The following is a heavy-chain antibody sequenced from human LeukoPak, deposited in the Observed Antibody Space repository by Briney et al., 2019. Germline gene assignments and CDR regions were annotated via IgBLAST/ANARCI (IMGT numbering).Heavy chain of an antibody. D-gene: IGHD2-8*01. V-gene: IGHV3-23*01. CDR2: ISGSGGST. CDR1: GFTFSSYG. Sequence: GGALRPSCAAPGFTFSSYGMSWGRQAPGEGVEWVSAISGSGGSTYYADSVKGRFTISRDNSKNTLYLQMNSLRAEDTAIYYCAKTFQWYYMDVWGKGTTVTISS. J-gene: IGHJ6*03. CDR3: AKTFQWYYMDV.